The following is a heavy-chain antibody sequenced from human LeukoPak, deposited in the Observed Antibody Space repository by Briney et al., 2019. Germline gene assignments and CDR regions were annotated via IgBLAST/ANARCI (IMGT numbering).Heavy chain of an antibody. J-gene: IGHJ4*02. V-gene: IGHV4-4*07. CDR3: ARWAVSGSYYKGSYFDY. CDR2: IYTSGST. Sequence: SETLSLTCTVSGGSISSYYWSWIRQPAGKGLEWIGRIYTSGSTNYNPSLKSRVTMSVDTSKNQFSLKLSSVTAADTAVYYCARWAVSGSYYKGSYFDYWGQGTLVTVSS. CDR1: GGSISSYY. D-gene: IGHD3-10*01.